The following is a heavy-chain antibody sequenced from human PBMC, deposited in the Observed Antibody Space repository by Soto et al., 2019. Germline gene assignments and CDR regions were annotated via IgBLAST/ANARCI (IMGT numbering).Heavy chain of an antibody. CDR1: SLW. Sequence: SLWITWVRQMPGKGLEWMGRIDPSDSQTNYSPSFQGHVTISIDRSITTAYLQWSSLKASDTAMYYCARKSDAFDIWGQGTMVTVSS. CDR3: ARKSDAFDI. J-gene: IGHJ3*02. CDR2: IDPSDSQT. V-gene: IGHV5-10-1*01.